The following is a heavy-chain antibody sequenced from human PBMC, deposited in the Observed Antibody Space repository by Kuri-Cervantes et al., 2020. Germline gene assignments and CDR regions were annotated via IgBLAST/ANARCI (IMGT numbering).Heavy chain of an antibody. Sequence: ESLKISCTVSGGSVSSGSYYWSWIRQPPGKGLEWIGYIYYSGSTDYNPSLKSRVTMSVDTSKNQFSLKLSSVSAADTAVYYCARGNKGRVVAATSFDYWGLGTLVTVSS. J-gene: IGHJ4*02. CDR3: ARGNKGRVVAATSFDY. V-gene: IGHV4-61*01. CDR1: GGSVSSGSYY. CDR2: IYYSGST. D-gene: IGHD2-15*01.